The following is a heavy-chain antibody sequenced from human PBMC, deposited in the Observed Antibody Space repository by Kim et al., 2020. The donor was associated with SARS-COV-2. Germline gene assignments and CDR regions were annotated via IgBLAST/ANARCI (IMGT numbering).Heavy chain of an antibody. J-gene: IGHJ5*02. Sequence: ATKFQGGVTMTRDTSTSTVYMELSSLRSEDTAVYYCASTSPTVGANWFDPWGQGTLVTVSS. CDR3: ASTSPTVGANWFDP. V-gene: IGHV1-46*01. D-gene: IGHD4-17*01.